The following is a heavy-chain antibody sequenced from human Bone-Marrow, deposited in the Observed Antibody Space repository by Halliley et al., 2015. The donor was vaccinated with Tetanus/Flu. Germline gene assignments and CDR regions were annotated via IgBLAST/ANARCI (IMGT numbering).Heavy chain of an antibody. CDR3: ARSGSVFGNSAGVFDI. Sequence: SYFSSRNPYTNSAASVSGRFTISRDNARKSLSLQMNSLRAVDAAVYFCARSGSVFGNSAGVFDIWGRGTMVTVSS. V-gene: IGHV3-11*03. CDR2: FSSRNPYT. J-gene: IGHJ3*02. D-gene: IGHD3-10*01.